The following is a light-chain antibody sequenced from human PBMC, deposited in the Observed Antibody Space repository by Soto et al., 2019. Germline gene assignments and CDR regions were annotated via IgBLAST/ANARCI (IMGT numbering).Light chain of an antibody. CDR1: QNIKNW. V-gene: IGKV1-5*03. CDR3: KQYNSYSRGT. J-gene: IGKJ1*01. Sequence: DIQMTQSPSTLSASVGDRVTITCRASQNIKNWLAWYQQKPGKVPKLLIYTASTLESGVPSRFXGSGSGTEVTLTISSLQPDDFATYYCKQYNSYSRGTFGQGTKVEIK. CDR2: TAS.